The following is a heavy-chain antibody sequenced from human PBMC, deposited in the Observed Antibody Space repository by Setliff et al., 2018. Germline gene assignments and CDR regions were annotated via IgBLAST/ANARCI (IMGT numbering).Heavy chain of an antibody. CDR1: GFTFSTYR. CDR2: IWDDGVKK. V-gene: IGHV3-33*08. D-gene: IGHD2-15*01. J-gene: IGHJ4*02. CDR3: ARTCSGSGCYAGLES. Sequence: PGGSLSLSCAASGFTFSTYRMHWVRQAPGKGLEWVAVIWDDGVKKYHADSVKGRFTISRDNSKNTLYLQMNSLRPEDTAVYYCARTCSGSGCYAGLESWGQGTQVTVSS.